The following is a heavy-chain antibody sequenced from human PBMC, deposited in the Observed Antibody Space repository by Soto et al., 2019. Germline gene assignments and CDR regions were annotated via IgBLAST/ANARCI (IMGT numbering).Heavy chain of an antibody. V-gene: IGHV4-31*03. Sequence: SETLSLTCTVSGGSISSGGYYWSWIRQHPGKGLEWIGYIYYSGSTYYNPSLKSRVTISVDTSKNQFSLKLSSVTAADTAVYYCARVSGSGVPADNWFDPWGQGTLVTVSS. CDR1: GGSISSGGYY. D-gene: IGHD2-2*01. CDR2: IYYSGST. CDR3: ARVSGSGVPADNWFDP. J-gene: IGHJ5*02.